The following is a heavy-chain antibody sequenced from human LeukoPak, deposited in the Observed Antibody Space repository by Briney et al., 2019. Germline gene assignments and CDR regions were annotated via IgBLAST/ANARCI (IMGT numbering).Heavy chain of an antibody. CDR3: ARVGIAAAGDFDY. CDR1: GGSISSSSYY. Sequence: SETLSLTCTVSGGSISSSSYYWGWIRQPPGKGLEWIGRIYTSGSTNYNPSLKSRVTISVDTSKNQFSLKLSSVTAADTAVYYCARVGIAAAGDFDYWGQGTLVTVSS. V-gene: IGHV4-61*02. D-gene: IGHD6-13*01. CDR2: IYTSGST. J-gene: IGHJ4*02.